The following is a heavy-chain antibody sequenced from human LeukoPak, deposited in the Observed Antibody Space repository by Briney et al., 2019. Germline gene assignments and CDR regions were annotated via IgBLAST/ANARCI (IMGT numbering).Heavy chain of an antibody. CDR1: GYTFTSYG. J-gene: IGHJ4*02. Sequence: ASVKVSCKASGYTFTSYGISWVRQAPGQGLEWMGWISAYNGNTNYAQKLQGRVTMTTDTSTSTAYMELRSLRSDDTAVYYCARDLVFAVAGNGNFDYWGQGTLVTVSS. D-gene: IGHD6-19*01. V-gene: IGHV1-18*01. CDR3: ARDLVFAVAGNGNFDY. CDR2: ISAYNGNT.